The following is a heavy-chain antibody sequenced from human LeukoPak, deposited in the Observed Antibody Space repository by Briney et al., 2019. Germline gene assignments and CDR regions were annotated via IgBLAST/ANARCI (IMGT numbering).Heavy chain of an antibody. CDR1: GFTFSDYY. Sequence: GGSLRLSCAASGFTFSDYYMSWIRQAPGKGLEWVSYISSSGSTIYYADSVKGRFTISRDNSKNTLYLQMNSLRAEDTAVYYCARVPTRDYDFYFDYWGQGTLVTVSS. CDR2: ISSSGSTI. CDR3: ARVPTRDYDFYFDY. V-gene: IGHV3-11*04. J-gene: IGHJ4*02. D-gene: IGHD5-12*01.